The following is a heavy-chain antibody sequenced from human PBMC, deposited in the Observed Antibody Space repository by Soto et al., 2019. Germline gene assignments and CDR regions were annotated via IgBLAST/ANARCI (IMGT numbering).Heavy chain of an antibody. V-gene: IGHV4-59*01. CDR1: GDSINNYY. J-gene: IGHJ6*02. CDR3: ARGTRYYYQGMDV. CDR2: IYDSGST. Sequence: SETLSLTCTVSGDSINNYYWTWIRQPPGKGLEWIGYIYDSGSTSYNPSLKSRLTISVDTSKNQFSLKVKSVTAADTAVYYCARGTRYYYQGMDVWGQGTTVTVSS.